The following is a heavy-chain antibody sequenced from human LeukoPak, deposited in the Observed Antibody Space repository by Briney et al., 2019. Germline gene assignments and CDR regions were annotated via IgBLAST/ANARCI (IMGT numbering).Heavy chain of an antibody. CDR2: INLNGGGT. Sequence: ASVKVSCKASGYTLTSYYLHWVRQAPGQGLEWLGWINLNGGGTLSAQKFQGRVTMTRDASISTTYMELSGLRSDDTAVYYCATRCTNGVCYKAYYMDVWGKGTTVTVSS. D-gene: IGHD2-8*01. J-gene: IGHJ6*03. CDR1: GYTLTSYY. V-gene: IGHV1-2*02. CDR3: ATRCTNGVCYKAYYMDV.